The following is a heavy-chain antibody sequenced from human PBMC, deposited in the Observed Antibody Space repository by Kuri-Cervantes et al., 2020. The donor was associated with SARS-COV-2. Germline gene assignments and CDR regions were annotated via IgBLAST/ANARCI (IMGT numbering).Heavy chain of an antibody. CDR3: ARQGGQLVLHWYFDL. Sequence: GSLRLSCAVSRYSISSGYYWGWIRQPPGKGLEWIGSIYHSGSTYYNPSLKSRVTISVDTSKNQFSLKLSSVTAADTAVYSCARQGGQLVLHWYFDLWGRGTLVTVSS. J-gene: IGHJ2*01. CDR1: RYSISSGYY. V-gene: IGHV4-38-2*01. CDR2: IYHSGST. D-gene: IGHD6-6*01.